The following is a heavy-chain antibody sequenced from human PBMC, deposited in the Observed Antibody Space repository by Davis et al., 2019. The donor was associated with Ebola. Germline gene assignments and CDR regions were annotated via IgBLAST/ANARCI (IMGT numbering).Heavy chain of an antibody. V-gene: IGHV3-53*01. Sequence: GGSLRLSCTASGFTVSSNHMSWVRQAPGKGLEWVSVIYDQSTAYADAVRGRFIISRDNSKDTVHLQMNSLRAEDTAVYYCTRGRGGSSWELYWGQGTLVTVSS. CDR2: IYDQST. J-gene: IGHJ4*02. D-gene: IGHD6-13*01. CDR1: GFTVSSNH. CDR3: TRGRGGSSWELY.